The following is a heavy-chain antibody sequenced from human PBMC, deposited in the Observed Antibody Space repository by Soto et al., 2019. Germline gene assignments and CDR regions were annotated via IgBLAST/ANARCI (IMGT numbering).Heavy chain of an antibody. V-gene: IGHV3-23*01. CDR1: GFTFNAYA. J-gene: IGHJ4*02. Sequence: EVQLLESGGDLVQPGGSLRLSCAASGFTFNAYAMTWVRQAPGKGLEWVSAIGGSGGNRYYAASVKGRFTISRDNSKDPLDVQRTGLRVEDTAVYYCARVASDYINSFDHWGQGILVTVSS. CDR3: ARVASDYINSFDH. D-gene: IGHD4-4*01. CDR2: IGGSGGNR.